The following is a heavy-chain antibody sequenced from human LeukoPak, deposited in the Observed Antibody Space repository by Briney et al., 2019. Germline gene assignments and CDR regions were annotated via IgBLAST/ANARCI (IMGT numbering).Heavy chain of an antibody. CDR3: TTQRYCSGGSCSDY. Sequence: GGSLRLSCAASGFTFSNAWMSWVRQAPGKGLEWVGRIKSKTDGGTTDYAAPVKGRFTISRDDSKNTLYLQLNSLKTEDTAVYYCTTQRYCSGGSCSDYWGQGTLVTVSS. J-gene: IGHJ4*02. V-gene: IGHV3-15*01. CDR2: IKSKTDGGTT. D-gene: IGHD2-15*01. CDR1: GFTFSNAW.